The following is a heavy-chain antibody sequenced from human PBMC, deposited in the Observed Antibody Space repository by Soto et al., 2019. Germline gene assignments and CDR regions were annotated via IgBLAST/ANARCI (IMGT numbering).Heavy chain of an antibody. Sequence: XETLSLTCAVAGGSFTSNDWWTWVRQPPGQGLEWIGEIYRTGSTNYNPSLKSRVTISLDKSENQFSLKVTSLTAADTAVYYCASRDPGTSVDYSRQGTLVTVSS. D-gene: IGHD1-7*01. V-gene: IGHV4-4*02. CDR3: ASRDPGTSVDY. CDR2: IYRTGST. CDR1: GGSFTSNDW. J-gene: IGHJ4*02.